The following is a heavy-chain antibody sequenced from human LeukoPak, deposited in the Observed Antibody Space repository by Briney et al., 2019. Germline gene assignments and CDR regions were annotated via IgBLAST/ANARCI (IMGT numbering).Heavy chain of an antibody. CDR1: GFTFSSYG. V-gene: IGHV3-30*18. Sequence: GGSLRLSCAASGFTFSSYGMHWVRQAPGKGLEWVAVISYDGSNKYYADSVKGRFTISRDNSKNTLYLQMNSLRAEDTAVYYCAKDHTGWPYDYWGQGTLVTVSS. D-gene: IGHD5-24*01. CDR3: AKDHTGWPYDY. J-gene: IGHJ4*02. CDR2: ISYDGSNK.